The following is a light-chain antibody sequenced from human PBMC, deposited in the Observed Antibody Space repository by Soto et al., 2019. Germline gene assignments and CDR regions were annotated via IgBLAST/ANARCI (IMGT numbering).Light chain of an antibody. CDR1: QTISSW. J-gene: IGKJ1*01. CDR2: KAS. Sequence: DNQMSHSLSTLSLSLEGRVTITSRASQTISSWLAWYQQKPGQAPKLLIYKASTIKSGVPSRFSGSGSGTEFTLTISSLQPDDFAAYYCQHYNNYSEAFGQGTKVDI. V-gene: IGKV1-5*03. CDR3: QHYNNYSEA.